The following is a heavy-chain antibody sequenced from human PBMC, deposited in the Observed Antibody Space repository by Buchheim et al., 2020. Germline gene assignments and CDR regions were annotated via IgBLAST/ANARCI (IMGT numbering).Heavy chain of an antibody. CDR1: GFTFSSYA. D-gene: IGHD1-26*01. J-gene: IGHJ6*02. CDR2: TSGSGGSA. CDR3: AKELLPSYYYYGMDV. Sequence: EVQLVESGGGLVQPGGSLRLSCVASGFTFSSYAMSWVRQAPGKGLEWVSVTSGSGGSAYHADSVKGRFTISRAHSNNTLYLQMNSLRAEDTAVYYCAKELLPSYYYYGMDVWGQGTT. V-gene: IGHV3-23*04.